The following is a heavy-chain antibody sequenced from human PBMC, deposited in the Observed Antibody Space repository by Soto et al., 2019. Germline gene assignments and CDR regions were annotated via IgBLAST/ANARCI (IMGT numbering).Heavy chain of an antibody. J-gene: IGHJ6*02. CDR1: GLIFSDYH. V-gene: IGHV3-72*01. D-gene: IGHD2-2*01. CDR2: IRRKANSYTT. Sequence: EVQLVESGGGLVQPGGSLRLSCAASGLIFSDYHMDWVRQAPGKGLEWVGRIRRKANSYTTEYAASVKGRFTISRDDSKYSPYLQMNSLTSADTAVYYCAMLGLWSGGSSGMDVWGQGTTVTVSS. CDR3: AMLGLWSGGSSGMDV.